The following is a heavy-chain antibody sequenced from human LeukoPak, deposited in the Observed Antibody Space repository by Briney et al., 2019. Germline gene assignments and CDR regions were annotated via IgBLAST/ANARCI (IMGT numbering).Heavy chain of an antibody. CDR3: ARGRNDGPHNWFDP. J-gene: IGHJ5*02. CDR2: IGTAGDT. CDR1: GFTFSSYD. D-gene: IGHD1-1*01. Sequence: GGSLRLSCAASGFTFSSYDMHWVRQATGKGLEWVSAIGTAGDTYYPGSVKGRFTISRENAKNSLYLQMNSLRAGDTAVYYCARGRNDGPHNWFDPWGQGTLVTVSS. V-gene: IGHV3-13*01.